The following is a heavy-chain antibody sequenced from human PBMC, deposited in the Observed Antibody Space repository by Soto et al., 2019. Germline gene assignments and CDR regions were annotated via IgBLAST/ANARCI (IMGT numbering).Heavy chain of an antibody. Sequence: QVQLVESGGGVVQPGRSLRLSCAASGFTFSSYAMHWVRQAPGKGLEWVAVISYDGSNKYYADSVKGRFTISRDNSKNRXXLQMSRVRAEDPAVYDCARGCGRLGFGGVIVDFDYWGQGTLVTVSS. CDR3: ARGCGRLGFGGVIVDFDY. J-gene: IGHJ4*02. V-gene: IGHV3-30-3*01. D-gene: IGHD3-16*02. CDR1: GFTFSSYA. CDR2: ISYDGSNK.